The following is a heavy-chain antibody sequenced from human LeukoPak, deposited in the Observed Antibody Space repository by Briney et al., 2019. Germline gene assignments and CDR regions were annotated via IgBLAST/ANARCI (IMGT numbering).Heavy chain of an antibody. CDR1: GGSISSSSYY. Sequence: PSETLSLTCTVSGGSISSSSYYWGWIRQPPGKGLEWIGSTYYSGSTYYNPSLKSRVTISVDTSKNQFSLKLSSVTAADTAVYYCALLTYGGNIHFDYWGQGTLVTVSS. CDR2: TYYSGST. CDR3: ALLTYGGNIHFDY. J-gene: IGHJ4*02. V-gene: IGHV4-39*01. D-gene: IGHD4-23*01.